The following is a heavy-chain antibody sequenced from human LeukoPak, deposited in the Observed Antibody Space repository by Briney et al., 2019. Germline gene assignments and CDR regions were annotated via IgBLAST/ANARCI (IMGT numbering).Heavy chain of an antibody. J-gene: IGHJ3*02. CDR1: GFTFSSYA. CDR3: ARDHDAFDI. CDR2: SSINGGST. V-gene: IGHV3-64*01. Sequence: GASLRLSCAAAGFTFSSYAMHWVRQAPGEGLEYVSASSINGGSTYYANSVKGRFTISRDNSKNTLYLQMGSLRAEDMAVYYCARDHDAFDIWGQGTMVTVSS.